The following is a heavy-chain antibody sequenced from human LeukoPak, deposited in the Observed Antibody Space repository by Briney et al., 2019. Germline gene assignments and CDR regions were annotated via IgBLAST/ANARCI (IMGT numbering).Heavy chain of an antibody. CDR1: GFTFSSYA. J-gene: IGHJ3*02. CDR2: IKQDGSEK. V-gene: IGHV3-7*01. D-gene: IGHD5-24*01. CDR3: ARWMATKSEDAFDI. Sequence: PGGSLGLSCAASGFTFSSYAMSWVRQAPGKGLEWVANIKQDGSEKYYVDSVKGRFTISRDNAKNSLYLRMNSLRAEDTAVYYCARWMATKSEDAFDIWGQGTMVTVSS.